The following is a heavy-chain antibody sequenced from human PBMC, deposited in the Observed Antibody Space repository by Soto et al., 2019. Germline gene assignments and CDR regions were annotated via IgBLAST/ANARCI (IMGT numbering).Heavy chain of an antibody. D-gene: IGHD1-26*01. V-gene: IGHV3-33*01. CDR2: IWYDGSNK. Sequence: QVQLVESGGGVVQPGRSLRLSCAASGFTFSSYGMHWVRQAPGKGLEWVARIWYDGSNKYYVDSVKGRFTISRDNSKNTLYLQMNSLSAHATAVYNCARDRCGAEYWGQGTLVTVSS. CDR1: GFTFSSYG. CDR3: ARDRCGAEY. J-gene: IGHJ4*02.